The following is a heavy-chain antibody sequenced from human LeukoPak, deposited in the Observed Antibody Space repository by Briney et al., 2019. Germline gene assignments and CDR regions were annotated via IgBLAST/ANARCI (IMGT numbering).Heavy chain of an antibody. CDR3: ARYGARMIGGLYAFDI. D-gene: IGHD3-22*01. V-gene: IGHV5-51*01. J-gene: IGHJ3*02. Sequence: GESLKISCKGSGYSFTSYWIGWVRQMPGKGLEWMGIIYPGDSDTRYSPSFKGQVTISADKSISTAYLQWSSLKASDTAMYYCARYGARMIGGLYAFDIWGQGTMVTVSS. CDR2: IYPGDSDT. CDR1: GYSFTSYW.